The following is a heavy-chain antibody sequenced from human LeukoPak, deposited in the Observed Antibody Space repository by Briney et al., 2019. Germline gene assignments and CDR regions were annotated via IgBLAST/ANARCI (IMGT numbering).Heavy chain of an antibody. CDR1: GGSISSYY. V-gene: IGHV4-59*01. D-gene: IGHD4-23*01. Sequence: PSETLSLTCTVSGGSISSYYWSWIRQPPGKGLEWIGYIYYSGSTNYNPSLKSRVTISVDTSKNQFSLKLSSVTAADTAVYYCARVVVTPAFYYYYMDVWGKGTTVTVSS. J-gene: IGHJ6*03. CDR3: ARVVVTPAFYYYYMDV. CDR2: IYYSGST.